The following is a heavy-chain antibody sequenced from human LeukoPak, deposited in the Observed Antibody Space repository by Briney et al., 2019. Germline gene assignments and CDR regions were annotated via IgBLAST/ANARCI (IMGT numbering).Heavy chain of an antibody. CDR3: ARDGYCSGGSCYSAAFDI. J-gene: IGHJ3*02. D-gene: IGHD2-15*01. CDR1: GGSISSSSYC. CDR2: IYYSGST. V-gene: IGHV4-39*07. Sequence: SETLSLTCTVSGGSISSSSYCWGWIRQPPGKGLEWIGSIYYSGSTYYNPSLKSRVTISVDTSKNQFSLKLSSVTAADTAVYYCARDGYCSGGSCYSAAFDIWGQGTMVTVSS.